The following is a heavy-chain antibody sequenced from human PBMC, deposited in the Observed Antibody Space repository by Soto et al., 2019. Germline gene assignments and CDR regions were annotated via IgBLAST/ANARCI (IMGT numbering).Heavy chain of an antibody. V-gene: IGHV1-46*01. CDR2: INPSRATT. J-gene: IGHJ5*02. D-gene: IGHD3-3*01. Sequence: QVQLVQSGAEVKKPGASMKVSCKSFGDTLSSQYIHWVRQAPGQGLEWVGLINPSRATTTISQKIQGGVSQTSDTPTRTVYMELSSLRSDDTAIYFCVGGADLERRYNWFDPWGQGTLVTVSS. CDR1: GDTLSSQY. CDR3: VGGADLERRYNWFDP.